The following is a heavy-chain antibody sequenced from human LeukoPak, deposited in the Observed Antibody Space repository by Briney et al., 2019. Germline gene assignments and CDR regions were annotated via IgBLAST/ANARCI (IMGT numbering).Heavy chain of an antibody. Sequence: SETLSLTCTVSGGSISSGGYYWRWIRQHPGKGLEWIGYIYYSGSTYYNPSLKSRVTISVDTSKNQFSLKLSSVTAAATAVYYCARRGRAAAGNLDYWGQGALVTVSS. J-gene: IGHJ4*02. CDR3: ARRGRAAAGNLDY. CDR2: IYYSGST. CDR1: GGSISSGGYY. V-gene: IGHV4-31*03. D-gene: IGHD6-13*01.